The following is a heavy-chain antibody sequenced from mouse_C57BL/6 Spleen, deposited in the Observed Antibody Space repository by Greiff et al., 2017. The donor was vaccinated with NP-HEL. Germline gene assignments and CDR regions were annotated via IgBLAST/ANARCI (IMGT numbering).Heavy chain of an antibody. J-gene: IGHJ2*01. CDR1: GYTFTSYW. Sequence: AELGRTGTSVKLSCKASGYTFTSYWMHWVKQRPGHGLAWIGVIDPSDSYTNYNQKFKGKATLTVDTSSSTAYMQLSSLTSEDSAVYYCARTEYYYGSSPYYFDYWGQGTTLTVSS. CDR2: IDPSDSYT. CDR3: ARTEYYYGSSPYYFDY. V-gene: IGHV1-59*01. D-gene: IGHD1-1*01.